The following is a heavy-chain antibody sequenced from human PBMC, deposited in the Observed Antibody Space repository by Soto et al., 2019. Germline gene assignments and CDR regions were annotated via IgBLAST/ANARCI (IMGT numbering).Heavy chain of an antibody. CDR1: GGSMSSSNW. Sequence: QVRLQESGPGLLKPSGTLSLTCLVSGGSMSSSNWWSWVRQAPGKVREWIAGMDHSGPTNYNPSLKSRVITSIYKTKNHLSLSLSSVTAADTAVYYCATGSLYYYRSGGRWDSWGRGALVTVSS. D-gene: IGHD3-10*01. J-gene: IGHJ4*02. CDR2: MDHSGPT. CDR3: ATGSLYYYRSGGRWDS. V-gene: IGHV4-4*02.